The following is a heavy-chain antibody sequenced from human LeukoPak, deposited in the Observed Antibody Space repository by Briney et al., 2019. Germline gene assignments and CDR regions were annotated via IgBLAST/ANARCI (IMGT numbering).Heavy chain of an antibody. CDR3: ARDSTDYAILTGYYGHHDY. V-gene: IGHV3-30-3*01. Sequence: GGSLRLSCAASGFTFSSYAMHWVRQAPGKGLEWVAVISYDGSNKYYADSVKGRFTISRDNSKNTLYLQMNSLRAEDTAVYYCARDSTDYAILTGYYGHHDYWGQGTLVTVSS. CDR1: GFTFSSYA. D-gene: IGHD3-9*01. CDR2: ISYDGSNK. J-gene: IGHJ4*02.